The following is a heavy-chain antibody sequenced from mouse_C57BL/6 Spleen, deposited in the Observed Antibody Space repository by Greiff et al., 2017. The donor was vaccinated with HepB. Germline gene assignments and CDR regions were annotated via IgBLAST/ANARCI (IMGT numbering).Heavy chain of an antibody. CDR1: GYTFTSYW. V-gene: IGHV1-72*01. Sequence: QVHVKQPGAELVKPGASVKLSCKASGYTFTSYWMHWVKQRPGRGLEWIGRIDPNSGGTKYNEKFKSKATLTVDKPSSPAYMQLSSLTSEDSAVYYCARSGYYGSSTSLAYWGQGTLVTVSA. J-gene: IGHJ3*01. CDR2: IDPNSGGT. CDR3: ARSGYYGSSTSLAY. D-gene: IGHD1-1*01.